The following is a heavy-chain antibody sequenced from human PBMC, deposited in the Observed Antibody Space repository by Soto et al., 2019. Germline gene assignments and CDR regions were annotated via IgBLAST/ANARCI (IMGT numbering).Heavy chain of an antibody. V-gene: IGHV3-33*01. J-gene: IGHJ3*02. CDR3: ARDGDDYGDYKPGALDI. CDR2: ILYDGSNK. D-gene: IGHD4-17*01. Sequence: QVQLVESGGGVVQPGRSLRLSCAASGFIFSSYGMHWVRQAPGKGLEWVAVILYDGSNKYYADSVKGRFTISRDNSKNTLYLQMNSLRAEDTAVYYCARDGDDYGDYKPGALDIWGQGTMVTVSS. CDR1: GFIFSSYG.